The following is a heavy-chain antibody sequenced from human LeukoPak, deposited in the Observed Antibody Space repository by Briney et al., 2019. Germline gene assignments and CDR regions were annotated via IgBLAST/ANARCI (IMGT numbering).Heavy chain of an antibody. V-gene: IGHV3-7*01. D-gene: IGHD3-10*01. Sequence: GGSLSLSCAASGFTFSDYSMTWIRQAPGKGLEGVANIKNDGSEEYYVDSVKGRFTISRDNARNSLFLQMNSLTVEDTAVYYCARAIRGSAVDTGDRWGQGTLVTVSS. CDR3: ARAIRGSAVDTGDR. J-gene: IGHJ4*02. CDR1: GFTFSDYS. CDR2: IKNDGSEE.